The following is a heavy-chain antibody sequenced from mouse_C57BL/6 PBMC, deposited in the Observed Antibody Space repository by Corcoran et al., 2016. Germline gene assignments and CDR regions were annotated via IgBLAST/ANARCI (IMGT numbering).Heavy chain of an antibody. D-gene: IGHD2-1*01. CDR3: ARESYGNYLFAY. J-gene: IGHJ3*01. Sequence: EVQLQQSGPELVKPGASVKISCKASGYTFTDYYMNWVKQSHGKSLEWIGDINPNNGGTSYNQKFKGKATLTVDKSSSTAYMELRSLTSEDSAVYYCARESYGNYLFAYWGQGTLVTVSA. CDR2: INPNNGGT. CDR1: GYTFTDYY. V-gene: IGHV1-26*01.